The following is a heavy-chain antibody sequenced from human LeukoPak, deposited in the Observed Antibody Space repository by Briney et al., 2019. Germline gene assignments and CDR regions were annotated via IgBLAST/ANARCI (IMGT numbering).Heavy chain of an antibody. CDR3: TTVQTPKIDP. Sequence: GRSLRLSCTTSGFTFGDYTMSWVRQAPGKGLEWVGRIKSKTDGGTTDYAAPVKGRFTISRDDSKNTLYLQMNSLKTEDTAVYYCTTVQTPKIDPWGQGTLVTVSS. J-gene: IGHJ5*02. CDR1: GFTFGDYT. CDR2: IKSKTDGGTT. V-gene: IGHV3-15*01.